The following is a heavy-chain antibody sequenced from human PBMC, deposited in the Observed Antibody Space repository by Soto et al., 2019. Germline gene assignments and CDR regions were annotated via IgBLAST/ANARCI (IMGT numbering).Heavy chain of an antibody. CDR2: IVVGSGDT. V-gene: IGHV1-58*01. Sequence: SVKVSCKASGFTFTSSAVQWVRQARGQRLEWIGWIVVGSGDTNYAQKFQERVTITRDMSTSTAYMELSSLRSEDTAVYYCAADSPNLSGYFDYWGQGTLVTVSS. D-gene: IGHD2-8*01. CDR1: GFTFTSSA. CDR3: AADSPNLSGYFDY. J-gene: IGHJ4*02.